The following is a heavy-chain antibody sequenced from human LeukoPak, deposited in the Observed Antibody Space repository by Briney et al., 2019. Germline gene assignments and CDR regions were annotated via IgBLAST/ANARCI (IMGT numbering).Heavy chain of an antibody. V-gene: IGHV3-30*18. CDR3: AKGLYYGLGSYFPFDF. CDR2: ISYDGSNK. CDR1: GFTFSNYG. Sequence: PGRSLRLSCAASGFTFSNYGMHWVRQAPGKGLEWVAVISYDGSNKYYADSVKGRFTISRDNSKNTVYPQMNSLRTEDTAVYYCAKGLYYGLGSYFPFDFWGQGTLVTVSS. D-gene: IGHD3-10*01. J-gene: IGHJ4*02.